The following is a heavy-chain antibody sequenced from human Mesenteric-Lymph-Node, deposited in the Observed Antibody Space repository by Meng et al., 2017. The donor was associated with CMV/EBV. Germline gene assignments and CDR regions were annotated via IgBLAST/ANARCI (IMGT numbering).Heavy chain of an antibody. Sequence: GGSLRLSCADSEFSVTRNYMNWVRQAPGKGLEWVSVIYGGGTTSYADSVRGRFTISRDNSKNMLFLQMNSLRVEDTAVYYCAGEAGLPNSMDVWGQGTTVTVSS. CDR1: EFSVTRNY. V-gene: IGHV3-53*01. J-gene: IGHJ6*02. CDR3: AGEAGLPNSMDV. CDR2: IYGGGTT. D-gene: IGHD4-11*01.